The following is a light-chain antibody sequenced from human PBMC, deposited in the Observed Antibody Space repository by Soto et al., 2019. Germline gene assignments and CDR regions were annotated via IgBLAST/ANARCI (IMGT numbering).Light chain of an antibody. CDR1: QSVRTY. CDR2: DAS. CDR3: QQRSNWPLGT. V-gene: IGKV3-11*01. J-gene: IGKJ1*01. Sequence: EIVLTQSPATLSLSPGERATLSCRASQSVRTYLAWYQQKPGQAPRLLIYDASTRATGIPARISGSGSGTDFTLTISSLEPEDSAVYYCQQRSNWPLGTFGQGTKVEIK.